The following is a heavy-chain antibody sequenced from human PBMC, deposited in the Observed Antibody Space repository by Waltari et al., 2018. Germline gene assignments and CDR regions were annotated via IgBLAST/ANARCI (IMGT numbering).Heavy chain of an antibody. J-gene: IGHJ6*03. Sequence: QVQLQESGPGLVKPSETLSLTCTVSGDSISTYYWSWLRQPPGKGLEWIGYIYDSGSTNYNPSLKSRVTLSLGTSKNPFSLKLSSVTAADTAVYYCARDFGGSGSYYYYMDVWGRGTTVTIS. CDR1: GDSISTYY. CDR3: ARDFGGSGSYYYYMDV. D-gene: IGHD3-10*01. CDR2: IYDSGST. V-gene: IGHV4-59*01.